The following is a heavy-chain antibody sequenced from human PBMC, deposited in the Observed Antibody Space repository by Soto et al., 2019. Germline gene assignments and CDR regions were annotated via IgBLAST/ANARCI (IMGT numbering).Heavy chain of an antibody. CDR2: ISAYNGNT. J-gene: IGHJ3*02. CDR1: GYTFTSYG. D-gene: IGHD3-9*01. CDR3: SRVGGRSLAPQIYDILTGNAFDI. V-gene: IGHV1-18*01. Sequence: ASVKVSCKASGYTFTSYGISWVRQAPGQGLEWMGWISAYNGNTNYAKKIQGRDNMTTDTSTSTAYMEMRSLRSDDTAVYYCSRVGGRSLAPQIYDILTGNAFDIWGQGTMVTVSS.